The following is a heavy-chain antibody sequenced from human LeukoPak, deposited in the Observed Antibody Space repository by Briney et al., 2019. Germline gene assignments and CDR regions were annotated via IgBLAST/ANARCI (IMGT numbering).Heavy chain of an antibody. J-gene: IGHJ4*02. CDR2: IISDGSSA. Sequence: PGGSLRLSCAASGFTLIRHEMNWVRQGPGKGLVWVSRIISDGSSATYADSVKGRFTVSRDNAKNTMYLQMNSLRAEDTAVYYCVRDSYYQPDYWGQGTLVTVSS. CDR1: GFTLIRHE. V-gene: IGHV3-74*01. D-gene: IGHD3-10*01. CDR3: VRDSYYQPDY.